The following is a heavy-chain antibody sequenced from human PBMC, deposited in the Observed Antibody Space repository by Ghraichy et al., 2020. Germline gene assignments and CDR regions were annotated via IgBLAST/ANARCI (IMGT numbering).Heavy chain of an antibody. CDR1: GFTFDDYA. CDR3: AKGLGYCTNGVCLEEVAFDI. CDR2: ISWNSGSI. J-gene: IGHJ3*02. V-gene: IGHV3-9*01. D-gene: IGHD2-8*01. Sequence: GGSLRLSCAASGFTFDDYAMHWVRQAPGKGLEWVSGISWNSGSIGYADSVKGRFTISRDNAKNSLYLQMNSLRAEDTALYYCAKGLGYCTNGVCLEEVAFDIWGQGTMVTVSS.